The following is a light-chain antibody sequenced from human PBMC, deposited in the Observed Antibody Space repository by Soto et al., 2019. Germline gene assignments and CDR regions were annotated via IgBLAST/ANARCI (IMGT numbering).Light chain of an antibody. CDR3: QQRNNWPTWT. V-gene: IGKV3-11*01. CDR2: DAS. Sequence: EIVSTQSPATLSLSPAERGTLSCRATQSVSTYLAWYQQKPGQAPRLLMYDASRRATGIPVRFSGSGSGTDFTLTISSLQPEDPAVSYCQQRNNWPTWTLGQGTKVDIK. J-gene: IGKJ1*01. CDR1: QSVSTY.